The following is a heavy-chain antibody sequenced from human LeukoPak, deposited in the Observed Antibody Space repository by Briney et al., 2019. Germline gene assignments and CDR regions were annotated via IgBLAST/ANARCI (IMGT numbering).Heavy chain of an antibody. J-gene: IGHJ6*03. CDR1: GGSFSGYY. Sequence: PSETLSLTCAVYGGSFSGYYWSWIRQPPGKGLEWIGEINHSGSTNYNPSLKSRVTISVDTSKNQFSLKLSSVTAADTAVYYCARNKPFGYSYGRANYYYYMDVWGKGTTVTVSS. CDR3: ARNKPFGYSYGRANYYYYMDV. V-gene: IGHV4-34*01. D-gene: IGHD5-18*01. CDR2: INHSGST.